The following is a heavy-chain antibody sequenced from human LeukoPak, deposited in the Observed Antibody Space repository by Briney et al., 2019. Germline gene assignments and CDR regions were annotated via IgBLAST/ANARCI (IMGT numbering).Heavy chain of an antibody. V-gene: IGHV1-18*01. CDR1: GYTFNHYG. Sequence: ASVPVSFQASGYTFNHYGFSWVRQAPGQGLEWMGWISAYNGNTNYAQKLQGRVTMTTDTSTTTAYMELGSLSSDDTAVYYCAHILTGYYMDYWGQGTLVTVSS. J-gene: IGHJ4*02. CDR3: AHILTGYYMDY. CDR2: ISAYNGNT. D-gene: IGHD3-9*01.